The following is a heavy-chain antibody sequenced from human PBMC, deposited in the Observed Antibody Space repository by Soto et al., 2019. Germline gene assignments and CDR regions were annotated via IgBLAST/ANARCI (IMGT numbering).Heavy chain of an antibody. J-gene: IGHJ4*02. CDR2: ISGSGGST. CDR1: GFTFSSYA. D-gene: IGHD6-19*01. V-gene: IGHV3-23*01. Sequence: LRLSCAASGFTFSSYAMSWVRQAPGKGLEWVSAISGSGGSTYYADSVKGRFTISRDNSKNTLYLQMNSLRAEDTAVYYCAKDYQYSSGWYVPKLFDYWGQGTLVTVSS. CDR3: AKDYQYSSGWYVPKLFDY.